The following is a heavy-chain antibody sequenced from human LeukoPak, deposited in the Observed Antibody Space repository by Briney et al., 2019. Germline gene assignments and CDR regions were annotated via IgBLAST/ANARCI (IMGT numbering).Heavy chain of an antibody. CDR3: ARDRSYYGSGRSDY. V-gene: IGHV3-48*03. Sequence: GGSLRLSCAASGFTFSSYEMNWVRQAPGKGLEWVSYISSSGSTIYYADSVKGRFTISRDNAKNSLYLQMDSLRAEDTAVYYCARDRSYYGSGRSDYWGQGTLVTVSS. CDR2: ISSSGSTI. CDR1: GFTFSSYE. D-gene: IGHD3-10*01. J-gene: IGHJ4*02.